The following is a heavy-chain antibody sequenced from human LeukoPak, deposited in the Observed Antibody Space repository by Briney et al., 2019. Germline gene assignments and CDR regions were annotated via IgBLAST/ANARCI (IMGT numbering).Heavy chain of an antibody. CDR3: ARGYDFWSGLGGDAFDI. D-gene: IGHD3-3*01. CDR1: GGSISSYY. Sequence: SETLSLTCTVSGGSISSYYWSWIRQPPGKGLEWIGYIYYSGSTNYNPSLKSRVTISVDTSKNQFSLKLSSVTAADTAVYYCARGYDFWSGLGGDAFDIWGQGTMVTVSS. J-gene: IGHJ3*02. V-gene: IGHV4-59*01. CDR2: IYYSGST.